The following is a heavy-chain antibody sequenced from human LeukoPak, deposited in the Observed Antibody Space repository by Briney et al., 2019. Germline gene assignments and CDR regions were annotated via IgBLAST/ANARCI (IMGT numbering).Heavy chain of an antibody. CDR3: ARDLYSGYDL. J-gene: IGHJ4*02. D-gene: IGHD5-12*01. Sequence: GGSLRLSCAASGFTFSSYGMSWVRQAPGKGLEWVSAISGSGGSTYYADSVKGRFTISRDNSKNTLYLQMNSLRAEDTAVYYCARDLYSGYDLWGQGTLDTVSS. CDR2: ISGSGGST. V-gene: IGHV3-23*01. CDR1: GFTFSSYG.